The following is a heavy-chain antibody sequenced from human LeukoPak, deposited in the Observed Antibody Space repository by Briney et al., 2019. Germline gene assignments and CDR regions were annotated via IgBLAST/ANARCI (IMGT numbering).Heavy chain of an antibody. V-gene: IGHV4-34*01. J-gene: IGHJ5*02. D-gene: IGHD5-24*01. CDR3: ARQGWLQLPFGS. CDR1: GGSFSGYY. Sequence: PSETLSLTCAVYGGSFSGYYWSWIRQPPGKGREWIGEINHSGSTNYNPSLKSRVTISVDTSKNQFSMKLSSVTAADAAVYYWARQGWLQLPFGSWGQGTLVTVSS. CDR2: INHSGST.